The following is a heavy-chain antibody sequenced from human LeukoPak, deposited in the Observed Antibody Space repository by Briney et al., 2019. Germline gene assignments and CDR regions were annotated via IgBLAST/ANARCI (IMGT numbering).Heavy chain of an antibody. D-gene: IGHD3-10*01. CDR2: ISGSGGST. Sequence: GGSLKLSCAASGFTFSSYAMSWVRQAPGKGLEWVSAISGSGGSTYYADSVKGRFTISRDNSKNTLYLQMNSLRAEDTAVYYCAKSAGLLWFGEPLDYWGQGTLVTVSS. V-gene: IGHV3-23*01. J-gene: IGHJ4*02. CDR1: GFTFSSYA. CDR3: AKSAGLLWFGEPLDY.